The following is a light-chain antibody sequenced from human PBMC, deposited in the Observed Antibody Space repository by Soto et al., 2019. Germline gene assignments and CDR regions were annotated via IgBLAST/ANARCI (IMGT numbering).Light chain of an antibody. Sequence: QSVLTQPASVSGSPGQSITISCTGTSSDVGAYDYVSWYQQHPGKAPKLMIYDVYTRPSGVSHRFSGSKSGNTASLTISGLQSDDEADYYCSSYTNAMSDVFGTGTKLTVL. V-gene: IGLV2-14*03. CDR1: SSDVGAYDY. CDR2: DVY. CDR3: SSYTNAMSDV. J-gene: IGLJ1*01.